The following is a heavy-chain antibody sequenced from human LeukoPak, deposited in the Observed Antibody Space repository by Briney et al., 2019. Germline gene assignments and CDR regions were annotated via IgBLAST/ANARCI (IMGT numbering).Heavy chain of an antibody. Sequence: SATLSLTCTVSGYSISSGYYWDWIRQPPGKGLEWIGSIYHSGSTYYNPSLMSRVTVSVDTSKNQFSLNLSSVTAADTAVYYCARAYSGSSVHIDYWGQGTLVTVSS. J-gene: IGHJ4*02. D-gene: IGHD4-23*01. V-gene: IGHV4-38-2*02. CDR2: IYHSGST. CDR1: GYSISSGYY. CDR3: ARAYSGSSVHIDY.